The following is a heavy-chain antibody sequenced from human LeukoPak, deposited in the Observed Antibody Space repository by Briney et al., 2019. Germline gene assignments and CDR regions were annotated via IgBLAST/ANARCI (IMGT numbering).Heavy chain of an antibody. Sequence: SVKVSCKASGGTFSSYAISWVRQAPGQGLEWMGGIIPIFGTTNYAQKFQGRVTMTRDTSINTAYMELSRLRSDDTAVYYCARDKQLDWAHYYYYYMDVWGKGTTVTVSS. CDR2: IIPIFGTT. V-gene: IGHV1-69*05. CDR3: ARDKQLDWAHYYYYYMDV. CDR1: GGTFSSYA. J-gene: IGHJ6*03. D-gene: IGHD1-1*01.